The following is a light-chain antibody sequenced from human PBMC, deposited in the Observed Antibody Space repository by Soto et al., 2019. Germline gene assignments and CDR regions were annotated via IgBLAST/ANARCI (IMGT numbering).Light chain of an antibody. CDR1: QSVSSSY. Sequence: EIVLTQSPGTLSLSPGERATLSCRASQSVSSSYLAWYQQKPGQAPRLLIYGASSRATGIPDRFSGSGSGTDLTLTISRLEPEDLAVYYCQQYRSSPPLTFGGGTKVEIK. V-gene: IGKV3-20*01. J-gene: IGKJ4*01. CDR2: GAS. CDR3: QQYRSSPPLT.